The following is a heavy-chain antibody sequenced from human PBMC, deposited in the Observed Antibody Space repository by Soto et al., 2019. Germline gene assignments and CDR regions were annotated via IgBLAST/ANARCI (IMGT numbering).Heavy chain of an antibody. D-gene: IGHD5-18*01. Sequence: GGSLRLSCAGSGFTFSDYYMSWIRQAPGQGLEWVSYITSSGSGTYYADSVKGRFTISRDNAKNSLYLQMNSLRAEDTAVYYCAKGVQLWSYYYGMDVWGQGTTVTVSS. CDR3: AKGVQLWSYYYGMDV. J-gene: IGHJ6*02. CDR1: GFTFSDYY. V-gene: IGHV3-11*01. CDR2: ITSSGSGT.